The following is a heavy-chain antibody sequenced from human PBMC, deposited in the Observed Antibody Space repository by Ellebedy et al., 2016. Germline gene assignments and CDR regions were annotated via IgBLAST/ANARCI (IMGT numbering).Heavy chain of an antibody. Sequence: GGSLRLXCAASGLSFTTFFMGWVRQAPGKGLEWVSIISSGGDNTQFADSVKGRFTVSRDNSRNTVYLQMNDLRVEDTALYYCRHGHYADYWGQGTLVTVSA. CDR1: GLSFTTFF. CDR2: ISSGGDNT. V-gene: IGHV3-23*01. CDR3: RHGHYADY. J-gene: IGHJ4*02. D-gene: IGHD3/OR15-3a*01.